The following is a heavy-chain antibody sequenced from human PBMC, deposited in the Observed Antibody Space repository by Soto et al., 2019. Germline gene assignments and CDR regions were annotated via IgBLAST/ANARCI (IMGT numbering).Heavy chain of an antibody. V-gene: IGHV1-69*01. CDR1: GGLFSSYP. CDR2: IIPVFQTA. CDR3: ATGGSGYPWFNES. J-gene: IGHJ5*02. Sequence: QEQLVQSGAEVKKPGSSVKVSCKASGGLFSSYPISWVRQVPGQGLEWMGGIIPVFQTAYYTQRFQGRVKITADESTNTAYMELSSLRSEDTAIYYCATGGSGYPWFNESWGQGTLVTVSS. D-gene: IGHD3-22*01.